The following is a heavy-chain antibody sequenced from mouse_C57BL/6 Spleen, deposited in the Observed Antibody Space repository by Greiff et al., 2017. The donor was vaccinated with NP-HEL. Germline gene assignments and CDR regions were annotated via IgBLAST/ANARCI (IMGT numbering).Heavy chain of an antibody. CDR3: ARSTAQAKEFAY. J-gene: IGHJ3*01. CDR1: GYTFTDYY. CDR2: IYPGSGNT. Sequence: QVQLQQSGAELVRPGASVKLSCKASGYTFTDYYINWVKQRPGQGLEWIARIYPGSGNTYYIEKFKGKATLTAEKSSSTAYMQLSSLTSEDSAVYFCARSTAQAKEFAYWGQGTLVTVSA. D-gene: IGHD3-2*02. V-gene: IGHV1-76*01.